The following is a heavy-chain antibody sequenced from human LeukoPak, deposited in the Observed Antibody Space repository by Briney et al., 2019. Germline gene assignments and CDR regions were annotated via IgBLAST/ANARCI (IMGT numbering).Heavy chain of an antibody. D-gene: IGHD1-26*01. Sequence: SETLSLTCTVSGGSISSYYWNWIRQPPGKGLEWIGYIYYSGSTNYNPSLKSRVTISVDTSKNQFSLKLSSVTAADTAVYYCARRSGGSYLVFDYWGQGTLVTVSS. CDR2: IYYSGST. V-gene: IGHV4-59*12. J-gene: IGHJ4*02. CDR3: ARRSGGSYLVFDY. CDR1: GGSISSYY.